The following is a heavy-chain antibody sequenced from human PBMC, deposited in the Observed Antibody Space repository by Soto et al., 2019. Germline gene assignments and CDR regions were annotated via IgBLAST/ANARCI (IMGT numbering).Heavy chain of an antibody. Sequence: GPSVKVSCKASGYTFTSYDINWVRQATGQGLEWMGWMNPNSGNTGYAQKFQGRVTMTRNTSISTAYMELSSLRSEDTAGYYCARGDIVVAGEPGPYYYYYMDVWGKGTTVTVSS. D-gene: IGHD2-2*01. V-gene: IGHV1-8*01. CDR2: MNPNSGNT. J-gene: IGHJ6*03. CDR3: ARGDIVVAGEPGPYYYYYMDV. CDR1: GYTFTSYD.